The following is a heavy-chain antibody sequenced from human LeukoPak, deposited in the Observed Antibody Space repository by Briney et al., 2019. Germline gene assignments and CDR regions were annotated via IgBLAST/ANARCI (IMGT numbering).Heavy chain of an antibody. CDR3: AKDQARNYYDSSGFDY. CDR1: GFTFSSCG. J-gene: IGHJ4*02. Sequence: GGSLRLSCAASGFTFSSCGMHWVRQAPGKGLEWVAVIWYDGSNKYYADSVKGRFTISRDNSKNTLYLQMNSLRAEDTAVYYCAKDQARNYYDSSGFDYWGQGTLVTVSS. CDR2: IWYDGSNK. D-gene: IGHD3-22*01. V-gene: IGHV3-33*06.